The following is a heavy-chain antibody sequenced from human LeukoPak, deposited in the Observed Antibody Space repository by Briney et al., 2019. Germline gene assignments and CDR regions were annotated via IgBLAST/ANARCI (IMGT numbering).Heavy chain of an antibody. CDR2: IYYSGST. Sequence: SETLSLTCTVSGGSISSYYWSWIRQPPGKGLECIGYIYYSGSTNYNPSLKSRVTISVDTSKNQFSLKLSSVTAADTAVYYCARTDIYYYYYMDVWGKGTTVTISS. V-gene: IGHV4-59*01. J-gene: IGHJ6*03. CDR3: ARTDIYYYYYMDV. CDR1: GGSISSYY.